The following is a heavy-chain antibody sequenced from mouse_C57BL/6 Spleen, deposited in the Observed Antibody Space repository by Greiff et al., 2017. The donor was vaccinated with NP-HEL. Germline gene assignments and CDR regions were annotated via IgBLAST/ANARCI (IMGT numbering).Heavy chain of an antibody. CDR1: GYAFTNYL. V-gene: IGHV1-54*01. J-gene: IGHJ3*01. CDR3: ARPFYDYAFAY. CDR2: INPGSGGT. Sequence: VQLQESGAELVRPGTSVKVSCKASGYAFTNYLIEWVKQRPGQGLEWIGVINPGSGGTNYNEKFKGKATLTADKSSSTAYMQLSSLTSEDSAVYFCARPFYDYAFAYWGQGTLVTVSA. D-gene: IGHD2-4*01.